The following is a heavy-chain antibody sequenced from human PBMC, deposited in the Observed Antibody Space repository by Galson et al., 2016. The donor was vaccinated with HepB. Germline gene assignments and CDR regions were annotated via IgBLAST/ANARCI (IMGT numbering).Heavy chain of an antibody. Sequence: ETLSLTCDVSGGSISSDHWWSWVRQPPGKGLQWIGEIYHSGYTNYNPSLKSRITISVDTSTKQFSLNRSSVTAADTSVYYCARVGYTSGWGKDFDVWGQGTMVSLSS. CDR1: GGSISSDHW. CDR3: ARVGYTSGWGKDFDV. D-gene: IGHD6-19*01. J-gene: IGHJ3*01. CDR2: IYHSGYT. V-gene: IGHV4-4*02.